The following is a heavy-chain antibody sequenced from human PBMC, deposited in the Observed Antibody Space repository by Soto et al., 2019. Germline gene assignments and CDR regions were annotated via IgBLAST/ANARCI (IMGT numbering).Heavy chain of an antibody. V-gene: IGHV4-34*01. J-gene: IGHJ4*02. CDR3: ARGKNRTVRPQGY. Sequence: SETLSLTCAVYGGSFSGYYWSWIRQPPGKGLEWIGEINHSGTTNYNPSLKSRVTISSDTSKNQLSLKLTSVTAADTAVYYCARGKNRTVRPQGYWGQGTLVTVSS. CDR2: INHSGTT. D-gene: IGHD3-10*01. CDR1: GGSFSGYY.